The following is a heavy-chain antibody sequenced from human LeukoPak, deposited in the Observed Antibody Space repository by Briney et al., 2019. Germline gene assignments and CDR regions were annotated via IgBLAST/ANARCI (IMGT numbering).Heavy chain of an antibody. CDR1: GFTFSSYA. V-gene: IGHV3-23*01. D-gene: IGHD3-3*01. CDR3: AKEGLRFLEWPLDY. CDR2: ISGSGGST. J-gene: IGHJ4*02. Sequence: PGGSLRLSCAASGFTFSSYAMSWVRQAPGKGLEWVSAISGSGGSTYYADSVKGRFTISRDNSKNTLYLQMNSPRAEDTAVYYCAKEGLRFLEWPLDYWGQGTLVTVSS.